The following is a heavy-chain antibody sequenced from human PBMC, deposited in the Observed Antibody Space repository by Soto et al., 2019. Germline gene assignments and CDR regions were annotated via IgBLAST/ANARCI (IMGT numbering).Heavy chain of an antibody. CDR1: CGSISSSSYY. CDR3: ARTAYYYDSSGYYRRYYFDY. D-gene: IGHD3-22*01. CDR2: IYYSGST. Sequence: SETLSLTCTVSCGSISSSSYYWGWIRQPPGKGLEWIGRIYYSGSTYYNPSLKSRVTISVDTSKNQFSLKLSSVTAADTAVYYCARTAYYYDSSGYYRRYYFDYWGQGTLVTVSS. V-gene: IGHV4-39*01. J-gene: IGHJ4*02.